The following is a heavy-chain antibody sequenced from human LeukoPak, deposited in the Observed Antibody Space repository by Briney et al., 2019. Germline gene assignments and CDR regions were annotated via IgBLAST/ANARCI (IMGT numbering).Heavy chain of an antibody. Sequence: GGSLRLSCAAYGFTFDDYAMHWVRQAPGKGLEWVSGISWNSGSIGYADSVKGRFTISRDNAKNSLYLQMNSLRAEDTALYYCAKDLYCSSTSCYYYYYYGMDVWGQGTTVTVSS. CDR3: AKDLYCSSTSCYYYYYYGMDV. V-gene: IGHV3-9*01. CDR2: ISWNSGSI. CDR1: GFTFDDYA. J-gene: IGHJ6*02. D-gene: IGHD2-2*01.